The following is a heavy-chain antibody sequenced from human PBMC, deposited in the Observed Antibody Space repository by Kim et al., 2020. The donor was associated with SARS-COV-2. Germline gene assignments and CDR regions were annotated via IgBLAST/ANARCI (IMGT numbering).Heavy chain of an antibody. Sequence: GGSLRLSCAASGFTFSSYSMNWVRQAPGKGLEWVSSISSSSSYIYYADSVKGRFTISRDNAKNSLYLQMNSLRAEDTAVYYCARDVFPVQLEQWFDPWGQGTLVTVSS. V-gene: IGHV3-21*01. J-gene: IGHJ5*02. CDR1: GFTFSSYS. D-gene: IGHD1-1*01. CDR3: ARDVFPVQLEQWFDP. CDR2: ISSSSSYI.